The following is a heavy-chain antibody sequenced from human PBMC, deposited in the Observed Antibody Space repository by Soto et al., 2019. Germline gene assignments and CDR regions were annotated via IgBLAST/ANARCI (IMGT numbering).Heavy chain of an antibody. CDR1: GGSISSGGYS. CDR3: ARAGGLGAVAADY. Sequence: QLELQESGSGLVKPSQTLSLTCAVSGGSISSGGYSWSWIRQPPGKGLEWIGYIYHSGSTYYNPSLKSRVTISVDRSKNQFSLKLSSVTAADTAVYYCARAGGLGAVAADYWGQGTLVNVSS. D-gene: IGHD6-19*01. J-gene: IGHJ4*02. CDR2: IYHSGST. V-gene: IGHV4-30-2*01.